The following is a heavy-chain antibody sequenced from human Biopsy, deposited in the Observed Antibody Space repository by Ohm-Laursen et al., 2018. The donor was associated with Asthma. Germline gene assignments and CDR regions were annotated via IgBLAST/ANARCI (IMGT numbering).Heavy chain of an antibody. CDR1: GFTFSSYI. D-gene: IGHD5-18*01. V-gene: IGHV3-48*02. J-gene: IGHJ4*02. Sequence: SLRLSCSASGFTFSSYIMNWVRQAPGKGLEWVSYISSSSSTIYYADSVKGRFTISRDNAKNSLYLQMNSLRDEDTAVYYCARFKRGYSYGYAGVFDYWGQGTLVTVSS. CDR3: ARFKRGYSYGYAGVFDY. CDR2: ISSSSSTI.